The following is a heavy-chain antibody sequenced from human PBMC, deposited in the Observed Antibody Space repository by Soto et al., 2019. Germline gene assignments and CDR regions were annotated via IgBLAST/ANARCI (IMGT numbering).Heavy chain of an antibody. CDR1: GGSFSGYY. Sequence: SETLSLTCAVYGGSFSGYYWTWIRQPPGTGLEWIGEINHSGSTNYNPSLKSRVTISVDTSKNQFSLKLTSVTAADTAVYYCARLNGYCVSTSCHGYYGMDVWGQGTTVTVPS. J-gene: IGHJ6*02. CDR3: ARLNGYCVSTSCHGYYGMDV. CDR2: INHSGST. V-gene: IGHV4-34*01. D-gene: IGHD2-2*03.